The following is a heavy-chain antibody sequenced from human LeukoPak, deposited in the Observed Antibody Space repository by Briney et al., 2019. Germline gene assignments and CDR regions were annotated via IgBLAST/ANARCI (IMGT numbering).Heavy chain of an antibody. Sequence: SETLSLTCTVSGGSISSSSYYWGWIRQPPGKGLEWIGSIYYSGSTYYNPSLKSRVTISVDTSKNQFSLKLSSVTAADTAVYYCARTPPWTYQPNDAFDIWGQGTMVTVSS. CDR2: IYYSGST. D-gene: IGHD1-7*01. CDR3: ARTPPWTYQPNDAFDI. J-gene: IGHJ3*02. V-gene: IGHV4-39*01. CDR1: GGSISSSSYY.